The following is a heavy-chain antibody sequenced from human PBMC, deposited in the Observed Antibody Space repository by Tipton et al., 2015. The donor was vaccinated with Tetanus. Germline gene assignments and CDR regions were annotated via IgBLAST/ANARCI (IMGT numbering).Heavy chain of an antibody. CDR3: ARDRTICSGGRCYGIPGAFDI. J-gene: IGHJ3*02. CDR1: GASISTYY. Sequence: TLSLTCTVSGASISTYYWSWIRQPPGKGLEWIGYIYYSGSTNYNPSLKSRVTISVDTPKNQFSLKLSSVTAADTAVYYCARDRTICSGGRCYGIPGAFDIWGQGTMVTVSS. CDR2: IYYSGST. V-gene: IGHV4-59*01. D-gene: IGHD2-15*01.